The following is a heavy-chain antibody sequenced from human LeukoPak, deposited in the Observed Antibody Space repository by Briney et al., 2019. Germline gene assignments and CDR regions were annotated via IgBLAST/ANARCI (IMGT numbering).Heavy chain of an antibody. Sequence: GGSLRLSCVASGFTFSSYSMNWVRQAPGKGLEWVSYISSSSSTIYYADSVKGRFTISRDNAKNSLYLQMNSLRAEDTAAYYCARDRGYYYYYMDVWGKGTTVTVSS. J-gene: IGHJ6*03. CDR1: GFTFSSYS. CDR2: ISSSSSTI. CDR3: ARDRGYYYYYMDV. D-gene: IGHD3-10*01. V-gene: IGHV3-48*04.